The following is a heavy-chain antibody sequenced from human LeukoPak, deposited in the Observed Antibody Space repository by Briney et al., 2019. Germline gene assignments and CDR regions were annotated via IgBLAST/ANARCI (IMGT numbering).Heavy chain of an antibody. D-gene: IGHD5-18*01. J-gene: IGHJ4*02. Sequence: GGSLRLTCAASGFSFSSYWMNWVRQAPGKGLEWVANIKQDGSEKYYVDSVKGRFTISRDNAKNSLYLQMNSLRAEDTAVYYCASGGYSFFYWGQGTLVTVSS. CDR2: IKQDGSEK. V-gene: IGHV3-7*03. CDR3: ASGGYSFFY. CDR1: GFSFSSYW.